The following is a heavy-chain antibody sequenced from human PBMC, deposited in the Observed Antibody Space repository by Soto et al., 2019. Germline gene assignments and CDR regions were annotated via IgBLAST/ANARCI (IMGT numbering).Heavy chain of an antibody. Sequence: SQTLSLTCAISGDSVSSKSAAWHWIRQSPSRGLEWLGRTYYRSKWSSNYAVSVKSRITINPDTSKNQFSLQLRSVTPDDAAMYYCARTVVYLVDYWGHGTLVTVPP. CDR2: TYYRSKWSS. V-gene: IGHV6-1*01. J-gene: IGHJ4*01. D-gene: IGHD2-8*02. CDR1: GDSVSSKSAA. CDR3: ARTVVYLVDY.